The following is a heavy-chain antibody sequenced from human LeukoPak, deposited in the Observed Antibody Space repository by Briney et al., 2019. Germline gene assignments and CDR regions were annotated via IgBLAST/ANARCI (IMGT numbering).Heavy chain of an antibody. V-gene: IGHV3-64*01. Sequence: GGSLRLSCAASGFVFSSYAMHWVRQAPGKGLEYVSAISSNGGSTFYANSVKGRFTISRDNSKNTLYPQMGSLRAEDMAVYYCARIAVATGRSIDYWGQGTLVTVSS. CDR1: GFVFSSYA. CDR3: ARIAVATGRSIDY. CDR2: ISSNGGST. D-gene: IGHD5-12*01. J-gene: IGHJ4*02.